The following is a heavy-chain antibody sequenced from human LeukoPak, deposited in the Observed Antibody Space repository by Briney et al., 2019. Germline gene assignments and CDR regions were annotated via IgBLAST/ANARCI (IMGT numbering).Heavy chain of an antibody. V-gene: IGHV3-48*02. CDR2: ISSSSSTI. Sequence: GGSLRLSCAASGFTFSSYSMNWVRQAPGKGLEWVSYISSSSSTIYYADSVKGRFTTSRDNAKNSLYLQMNSLRDEDTAVYYCARDLPPGSSGWYLGYWGQGTLVTVSS. CDR1: GFTFSSYS. CDR3: ARDLPPGSSGWYLGY. D-gene: IGHD6-19*01. J-gene: IGHJ4*02.